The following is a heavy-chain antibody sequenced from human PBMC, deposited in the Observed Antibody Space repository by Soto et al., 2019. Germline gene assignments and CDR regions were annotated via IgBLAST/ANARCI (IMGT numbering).Heavy chain of an antibody. D-gene: IGHD3-3*01. J-gene: IGHJ5*02. CDR2: IKSKTDCGTT. V-gene: IGHV3-15*07. CDR3: TTAEQFDDKGFYDFWSGFPYLGFDP. Sequence: PGGSLRLSCAASGFTFSNAWMNWVRQAPGKGLEWVGRIKSKTDCGTTDYAAPVKGRFTISRDDSKNTLYLQMNSLKTEDTAVYYCTTAEQFDDKGFYDFWSGFPYLGFDPWGQGTLVTVSS. CDR1: GFTFSNAW.